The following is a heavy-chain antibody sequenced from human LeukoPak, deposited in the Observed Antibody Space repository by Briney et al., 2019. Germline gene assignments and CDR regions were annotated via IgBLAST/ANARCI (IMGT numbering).Heavy chain of an antibody. Sequence: PGGSLRLSCAASGFTFSTSGVGWVRQAPGKGLEWLSYITSHTVTHYIDSVRGRFTISRDNAKSSLYLQMNSLTEEDTPVYYCARGYCSSTSCHVARHFEYWGQRTLVTVSS. CDR3: ARGYCSSTSCHVARHFEY. V-gene: IGHV3-48*02. D-gene: IGHD2-2*01. J-gene: IGHJ4*02. CDR2: ITSHTVT. CDR1: GFTFSTSG.